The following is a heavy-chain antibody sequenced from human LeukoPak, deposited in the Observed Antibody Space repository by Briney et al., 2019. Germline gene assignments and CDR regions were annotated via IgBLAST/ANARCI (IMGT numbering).Heavy chain of an antibody. CDR1: GYSISSGYY. J-gene: IGHJ6*03. V-gene: IGHV4-38-2*02. CDR3: ARTTEGYAGGPGYSYYYYMDV. CDR2: VYRNGST. Sequence: SETLSLTCTVSGYSISSGYYWGWIRQPPGKGLEWFGSVYRNGSTYYNPSLKSRVTISVDTSKNQVSLKLRSVTAADTAVYYCARTTEGYAGGPGYSYYYYMDVWGKGTTVTISS. D-gene: IGHD5-12*01.